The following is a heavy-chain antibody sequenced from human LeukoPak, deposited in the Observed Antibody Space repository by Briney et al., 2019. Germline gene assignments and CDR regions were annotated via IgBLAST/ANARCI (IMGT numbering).Heavy chain of an antibody. CDR2: MNPNSGNT. V-gene: IGHV1-8*01. CDR1: GYTFTSYD. CDR3: ARGLYGSGSYPLQH. J-gene: IGHJ1*01. D-gene: IGHD3-10*01. Sequence: GASVKVSRKASGYTFTSYDINWVRQATGQGLEWMGWMNPNSGNTGYAQKFQGRVTMTRNTSISTAYMELSSLRSEDTAVYYCARGLYGSGSYPLQHWGQGTLVTVSS.